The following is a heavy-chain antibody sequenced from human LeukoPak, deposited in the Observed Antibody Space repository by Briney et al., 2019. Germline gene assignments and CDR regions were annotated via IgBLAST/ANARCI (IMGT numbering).Heavy chain of an antibody. V-gene: IGHV1-69*13. Sequence: ASVKVSCKASGGTFSSYAISWVRQAPGQGLEWMGGIIPIFGTANYAQKFQGRVTTTADESTSTAYMELSSLRSEDTAVYYCAQGKGYSYGTNWFDPWGQGTLVTVSS. J-gene: IGHJ5*02. CDR3: AQGKGYSYGTNWFDP. CDR1: GGTFSSYA. CDR2: IIPIFGTA. D-gene: IGHD5-18*01.